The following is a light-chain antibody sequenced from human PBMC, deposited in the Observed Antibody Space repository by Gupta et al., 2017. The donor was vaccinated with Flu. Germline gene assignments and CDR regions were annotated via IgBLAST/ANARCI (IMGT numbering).Light chain of an antibody. CDR2: EDD. CDR3: QSYDNNNQV. J-gene: IGLJ2*01. Sequence: NFMLTQPRSVSESPGKTVFISCARSSGSIASNYVQWYQQRPGSFPTTVIYEDDQRPSGVPDRFSGSTDSSSNSASLTISGLRAEDEADYYCQSYDNNNQVFGGGTKLTVL. CDR1: SGSIASNY. V-gene: IGLV6-57*01.